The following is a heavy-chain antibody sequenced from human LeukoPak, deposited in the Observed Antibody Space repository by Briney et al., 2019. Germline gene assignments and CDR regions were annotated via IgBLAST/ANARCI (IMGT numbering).Heavy chain of an antibody. CDR2: INPNSGGT. CDR3: ARGGIYYDSSGYYYFDY. J-gene: IGHJ4*02. CDR1: GYTFTGYY. V-gene: IGHV1-2*06. Sequence: ASVKVSCKASGYTFTGYYMHWVRQAPGQGLEWMGRINPNSGGTNYAQKFQGRVTMTRDTSISTAYMELSRLRSDDTAVYYCARGGIYYDSSGYYYFDYWVQGTLVTVSS. D-gene: IGHD3-22*01.